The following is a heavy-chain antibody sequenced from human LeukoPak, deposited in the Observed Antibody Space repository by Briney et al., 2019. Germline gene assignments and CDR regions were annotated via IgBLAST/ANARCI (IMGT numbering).Heavy chain of an antibody. Sequence: ASVKVSCKASGYTFTSYYMHWVRQAPGQGLEWMGIINPSGGSTSYAQKFQGRVTMTRDTSTSTVYMELSSLRSEDTAVYYCARAPRGYCSSTSCYRDYYYYMDVWGKGTTVTVSS. J-gene: IGHJ6*03. CDR2: INPSGGST. CDR3: ARAPRGYCSSTSCYRDYYYYMDV. V-gene: IGHV1-46*01. CDR1: GYTFTSYY. D-gene: IGHD2-2*01.